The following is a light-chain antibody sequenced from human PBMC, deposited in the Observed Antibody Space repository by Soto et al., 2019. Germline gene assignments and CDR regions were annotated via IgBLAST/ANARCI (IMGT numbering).Light chain of an antibody. V-gene: IGKV1-5*03. CDR2: KAS. Sequence: DIQMTQSPSTLSASVGDRVTITCRASQSINTWLAWYQQRPGAAPKLLIYKASSLESGVPSRFSGSGSGTDFTLTISRLEPEDFAVYYCQQYGTFGQGTKVDIK. CDR3: QQYGT. J-gene: IGKJ1*01. CDR1: QSINTW.